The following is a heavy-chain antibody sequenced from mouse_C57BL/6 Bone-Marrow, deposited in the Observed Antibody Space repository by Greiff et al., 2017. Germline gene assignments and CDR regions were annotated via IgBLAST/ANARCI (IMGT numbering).Heavy chain of an antibody. Sequence: VQLQRSGAALVRPGASVKLSCTASGFNIKDDYMHWVKQRPEQGLEWIGWIDPENGDTEYASKFQGKATITADTSTNTAYLQISSLTSEDTAVYYCTTRTEGAMDDWGQGISVTVSS. V-gene: IGHV14-4*01. CDR3: TTRTEGAMDD. CDR2: IDPENGDT. CDR1: GFNIKDDY. J-gene: IGHJ4*01.